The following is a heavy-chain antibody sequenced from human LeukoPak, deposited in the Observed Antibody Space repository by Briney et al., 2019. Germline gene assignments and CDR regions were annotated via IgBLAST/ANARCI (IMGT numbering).Heavy chain of an antibody. J-gene: IGHJ4*02. V-gene: IGHV4-34*01. CDR3: ARGVFEELLEGPDY. CDR2: INHSGST. CDR1: GGSFSGYY. D-gene: IGHD3-10*01. Sequence: SETLSLTCAVYGGSFSGYYWSWIRQPPAKGLEWIGEINHSGSTNYNPSLKSRVTISVDTSKNQFSLKLSSVTAADTAVYYCARGVFEELLEGPDYWGQGTLVTVSS.